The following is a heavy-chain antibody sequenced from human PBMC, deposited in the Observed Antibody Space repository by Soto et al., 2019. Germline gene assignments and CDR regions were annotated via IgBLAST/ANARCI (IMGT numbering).Heavy chain of an antibody. V-gene: IGHV3-23*01. CDR3: VKRGANSGPFDI. CDR2: IIGSGDEK. Sequence: QLLESGGGLVQPVGSLTLSCEASGFFFHSYVMSWVRQVPGKGLGWVSSIIGSGDEKWDSDVVKGRFTISRDNSNNRLYLKMSSLRAEDSAVYYCVKRGANSGPFDIWGQGTMVSVSS. D-gene: IGHD1-26*01. CDR1: GFFFHSYV. J-gene: IGHJ3*02.